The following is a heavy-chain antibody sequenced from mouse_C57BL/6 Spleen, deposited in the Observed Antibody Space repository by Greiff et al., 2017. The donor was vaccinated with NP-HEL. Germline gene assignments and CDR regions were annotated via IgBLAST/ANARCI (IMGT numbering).Heavy chain of an antibody. V-gene: IGHV1-69*01. Sequence: VQLQQPGAELVMPGASVKLSCKASGYTFTSYWMHWVKQRPGQGLEWIGEIDPSDSYTNYNHKFKGKSTFTVDKSSSTAYMQLSSLTSEDSAVYYCARNYGSRKDWFAYWGQGTLVTVSA. CDR1: GYTFTSYW. J-gene: IGHJ3*01. CDR2: IDPSDSYT. CDR3: ARNYGSRKDWFAY. D-gene: IGHD1-1*01.